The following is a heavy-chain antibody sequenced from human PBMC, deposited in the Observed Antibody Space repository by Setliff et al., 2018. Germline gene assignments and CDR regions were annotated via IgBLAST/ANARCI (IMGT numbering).Heavy chain of an antibody. D-gene: IGHD3-3*01. Sequence: GGSLRLSCVASGFTISNYWMAWVRQAPGKGLEWVADIRQDGTNKYYMDSVEGRFTMSRDNSKNSVYLQMNSLRAEDTALYHCAREVWTIYDKSWSGYTDLWGQGTQVTVSS. V-gene: IGHV3-7*03. CDR2: IRQDGTNK. CDR1: GFTISNYW. J-gene: IGHJ5*02. CDR3: AREVWTIYDKSWSGYTDL.